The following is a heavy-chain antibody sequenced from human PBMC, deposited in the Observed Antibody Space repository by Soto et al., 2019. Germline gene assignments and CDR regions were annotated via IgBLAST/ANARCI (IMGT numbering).Heavy chain of an antibody. Sequence: EVQLVESGGGLIQPGGSLRLSCAASGFTVSSNYMSWVRQAPGKGLEWVSVIYSGGSTYYADSVKGRFIISRDKSKNTLYLQMNSLRAEDTAVYYCARDRVESGYPEYFQHWGQGTLVTVSS. CDR1: GFTVSSNY. CDR2: IYSGGST. D-gene: IGHD3-22*01. J-gene: IGHJ1*01. CDR3: ARDRVESGYPEYFQH. V-gene: IGHV3-53*01.